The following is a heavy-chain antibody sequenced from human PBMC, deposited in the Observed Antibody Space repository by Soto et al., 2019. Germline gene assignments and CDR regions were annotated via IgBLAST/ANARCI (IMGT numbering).Heavy chain of an antibody. CDR3: ARARGVYCSWKGGGGFDYGLDV. D-gene: IGHD6-6*01. Sequence: ASVKVSCKASGYTFTGYYMHWVRQAPGQGLEWMGWINPNSGGTNYAQKFQGRVTMTRDTSISTAYMELSRLRSDDTAVYYCARARGVYCSWKGGGGFDYGLDVWGQGTTVTVSS. CDR1: GYTFTGYY. J-gene: IGHJ6*02. V-gene: IGHV1-2*02. CDR2: INPNSGGT.